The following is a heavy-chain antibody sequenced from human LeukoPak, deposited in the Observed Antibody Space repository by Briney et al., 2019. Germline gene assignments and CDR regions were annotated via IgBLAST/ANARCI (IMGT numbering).Heavy chain of an antibody. J-gene: IGHJ5*02. D-gene: IGHD2-2*01. CDR1: GGSISSYY. CDR2: IYYSGST. CDR3: ARICSSTSCHPHNWFDP. Sequence: PSETLSLTCTVSGGSISSYYWSWLRHPPGKGLEWIGYIYYSGSTNYNPSLKSRVTISVDTSKNQFSLKLSSVTAADTAVYYCARICSSTSCHPHNWFDPWGQGTLVTVSS. V-gene: IGHV4-59*01.